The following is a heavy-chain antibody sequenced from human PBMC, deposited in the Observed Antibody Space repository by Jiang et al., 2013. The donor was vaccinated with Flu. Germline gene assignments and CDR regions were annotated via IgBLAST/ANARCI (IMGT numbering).Heavy chain of an antibody. J-gene: IGHJ6*04. CDR1: GGTFSSYA. CDR2: IIPILGIA. CDR3: ALNPLPYNYGMDV. V-gene: IGHV1-69*04. D-gene: IGHD2-15*01. Sequence: GAEVKKPGSSVKVSCKASGGTFSSYAISWVRQAPGQGLEWMGRIIPILGIANYAQKFQGRVTITADKSTSTAYMELSSLRSEDTAVYYCALNPLPYNYGMDVWGKGTTVTVSS.